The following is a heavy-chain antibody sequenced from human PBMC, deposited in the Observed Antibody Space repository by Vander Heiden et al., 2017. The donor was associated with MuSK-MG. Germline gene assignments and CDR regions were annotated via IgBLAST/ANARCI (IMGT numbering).Heavy chain of an antibody. CDR3: ARARGPTVTTYYYYYMDV. Sequence: QVQLAQSGAEVKKSGSSVKVSCKSSGGTFSRQATSWVRQAPGQGLEWMGGIIPMLGIANYAQKFQGRVTITADDSTSTAYMELSSLRSEDTAVYYCARARGPTVTTYYYYYMDVWGKGTTVTVSS. D-gene: IGHD4-17*01. CDR2: IIPMLGIA. V-gene: IGHV1-69*04. CDR1: GGTFSRQA. J-gene: IGHJ6*03.